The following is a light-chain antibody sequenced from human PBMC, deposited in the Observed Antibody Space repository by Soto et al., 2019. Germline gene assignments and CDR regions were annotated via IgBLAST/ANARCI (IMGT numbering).Light chain of an antibody. CDR1: QSVSSSY. V-gene: IGKV3-20*01. CDR2: GAS. Sequence: IVLTQSPGTLSLSPGERATLSCRASQSVSSSYLAWYQQKPGQAPRLLIYGASSRTTGIPDSFSGRGSGTDFTLNISRLQTKDFAVYYCQQYGSSPRTFGQRTK. CDR3: QQYGSSPRT. J-gene: IGKJ1*01.